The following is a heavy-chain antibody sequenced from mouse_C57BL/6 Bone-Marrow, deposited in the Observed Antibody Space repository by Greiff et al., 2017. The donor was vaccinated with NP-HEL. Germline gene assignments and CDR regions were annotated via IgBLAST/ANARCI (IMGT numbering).Heavy chain of an antibody. CDR1: GFNIKDDY. D-gene: IGHD1-1*01. V-gene: IGHV14-4*01. Sequence: EVMLVESGAELVRPGASVKLSCTASGFNIKDDYMHWVKQRPEQGLEWIGWIDPENGDTEYASKFQGKATITADTSSNTAYLQLSSLTSEDTAVYYCTTTPFITTVVATDYWGQGTTLTVSS. J-gene: IGHJ2*01. CDR3: TTTPFITTVVATDY. CDR2: IDPENGDT.